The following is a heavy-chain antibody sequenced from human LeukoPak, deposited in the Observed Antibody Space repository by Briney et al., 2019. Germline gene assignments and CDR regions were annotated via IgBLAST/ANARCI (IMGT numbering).Heavy chain of an antibody. CDR1: GGSFSGYY. Sequence: PSETLSLTCAVYGGSFSGYYWSWIRQPPGKGLEWIGEINHSGSTNYNPSLKSRVTISVDTSKNQFSLKLSCVTAADTAVYYCARHSTFFGVVIIKGRVRGPFDYWGQGTLVTVSS. D-gene: IGHD3-3*01. CDR2: INHSGST. V-gene: IGHV4-34*01. CDR3: ARHSTFFGVVIIKGRVRGPFDY. J-gene: IGHJ4*02.